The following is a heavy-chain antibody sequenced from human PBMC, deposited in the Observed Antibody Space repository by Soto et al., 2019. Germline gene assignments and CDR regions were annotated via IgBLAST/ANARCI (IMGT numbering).Heavy chain of an antibody. D-gene: IGHD1-26*01. Sequence: LGESLKISCKVSGYIFTDYWVGWVRQMPGKGLESMGIIYPSDSDTRYSPSFQSQVTISVDRSIRTAYLRWSSLKASDTAMYFCARHGMLSTNTNYFDYWGQGTLVTVSS. CDR1: GYIFTDYW. CDR3: ARHGMLSTNTNYFDY. CDR2: IYPSDSDT. J-gene: IGHJ4*02. V-gene: IGHV5-51*01.